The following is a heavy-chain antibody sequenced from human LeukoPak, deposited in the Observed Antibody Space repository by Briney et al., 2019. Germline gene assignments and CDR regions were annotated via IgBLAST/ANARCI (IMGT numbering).Heavy chain of an antibody. D-gene: IGHD3-22*01. CDR2: IRYDGGNK. CDR1: GFTFSSYG. CDR3: AKSSGYYSVHYYYMDV. J-gene: IGHJ6*03. V-gene: IGHV3-30*02. Sequence: GGSLRLSCAASGFTFSSYGMHWVRRAPGKGLEWVAFIRYDGGNKFYADSVKGRFTISRDNSKNTLYLQMNSLRAKDTAVYYCAKSSGYYSVHYYYMDVWGKGTTVTISS.